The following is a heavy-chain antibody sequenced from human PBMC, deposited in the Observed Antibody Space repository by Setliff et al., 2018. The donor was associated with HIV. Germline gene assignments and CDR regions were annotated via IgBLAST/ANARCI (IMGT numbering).Heavy chain of an antibody. CDR1: GGSISSYY. CDR3: ARSARGSLRDLDY. D-gene: IGHD2-21*02. V-gene: IGHV4-59*08. CDR2: VYYTGST. J-gene: IGHJ4*02. Sequence: PSETLSLTCTVSGGSISSYYWSWIRQSPGKGLEWIGSVYYTGSTNYNPSLESRVTMSVDMSKNQFSLKLNSVTAADTAVYHCARSARGSLRDLDYWGPGTLVTVSS.